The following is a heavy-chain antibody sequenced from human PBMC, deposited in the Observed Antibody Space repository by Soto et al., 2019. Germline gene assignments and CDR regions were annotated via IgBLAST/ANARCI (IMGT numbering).Heavy chain of an antibody. J-gene: IGHJ4*02. CDR3: ARSALGILTTDY. V-gene: IGHV4-30-4*01. D-gene: IGHD3-9*01. Sequence: LSLTSTGSGGSISRGEYYWRWMPQPPGKGLEWIGYIYYSGSTYYNPSLKSRVTISVDTSKNQFSLKLSSVTAADTAVYYCARSALGILTTDYWGQGTLVTVSS. CDR2: IYYSGST. CDR1: GGSISRGEYY.